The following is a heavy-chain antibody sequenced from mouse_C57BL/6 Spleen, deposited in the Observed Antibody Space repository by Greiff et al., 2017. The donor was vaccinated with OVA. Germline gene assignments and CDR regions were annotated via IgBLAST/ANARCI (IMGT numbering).Heavy chain of an antibody. Sequence: EVKVVESGGGLVKPGGSLKLSCAASGFTFSSYAMSWVRQTPEKRLEWVATISDGGSYTYYPDNVKGRFTISRDNAKNNLYLQMSHLKSEDTAMYYCARGTTVAYAMDYWGQGTSVTVSS. CDR1: GFTFSSYA. J-gene: IGHJ4*01. D-gene: IGHD1-1*01. CDR2: ISDGGSYT. CDR3: ARGTTVAYAMDY. V-gene: IGHV5-4*03.